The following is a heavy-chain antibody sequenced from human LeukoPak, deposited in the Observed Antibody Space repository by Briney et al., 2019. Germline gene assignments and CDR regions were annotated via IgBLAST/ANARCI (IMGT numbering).Heavy chain of an antibody. D-gene: IGHD3-3*01. CDR3: AREDFWKFDY. J-gene: IGHJ4*02. V-gene: IGHV3-7*05. Sequence: PGGSLRLSCAASGFTFKKFYMGWVRQAPGKGLEWVANIKQDGSERSYVDSVKGRFTISRDNAKNSLYLQLDSLRAEDTAVYYCAREDFWKFDYWGQGTLVTVSS. CDR1: GFTFKKFY. CDR2: IKQDGSER.